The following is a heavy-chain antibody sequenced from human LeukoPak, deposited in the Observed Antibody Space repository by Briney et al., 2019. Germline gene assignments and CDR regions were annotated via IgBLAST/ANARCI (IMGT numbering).Heavy chain of an antibody. V-gene: IGHV1-2*02. CDR2: INPNSGGT. Sequence: ASVKVSRKASGYTFTGYYMHWVRQAPGQGLEWMGWINPNSGGTNYAQKFQGRVTMTRDTSISTAYMELSRLRSDDTAVYYCARGAPRYCSSTSCSGDNWFDPWGQGTLVTVSS. CDR1: GYTFTGYY. J-gene: IGHJ5*02. CDR3: ARGAPRYCSSTSCSGDNWFDP. D-gene: IGHD2-2*01.